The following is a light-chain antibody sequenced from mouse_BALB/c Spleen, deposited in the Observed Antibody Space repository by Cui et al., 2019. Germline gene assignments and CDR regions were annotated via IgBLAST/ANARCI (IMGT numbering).Light chain of an antibody. CDR3: KQSYNLFT. J-gene: IGKJ4*01. CDR1: KSLRNSRTRKNY. Sequence: DIVMSQSPSHLALSVGETVTMSCKSSKSLRNSRTRKNYLAWYQQKPGQSPKLLIYWASTRESGVPDRFTGSGSGTDFTLTISSVQAEDLAVYYCKQSYNLFTFGSGTKLEIK. CDR2: WAS. V-gene: IGKV8-21*01.